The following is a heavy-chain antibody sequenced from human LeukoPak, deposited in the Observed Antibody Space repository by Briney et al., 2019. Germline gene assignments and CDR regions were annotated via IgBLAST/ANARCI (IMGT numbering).Heavy chain of an antibody. CDR3: ARVPYGSGYFDY. J-gene: IGHJ4*02. CDR1: GYTFTGYY. V-gene: IGHV1-2*02. Sequence: AASVKVSCKASGYTFTGYYMHWVRQAPGQGLEWMGWINPNSGGTNYAQKFQGRVTMTRDTSISTAYMELSRLRSDDTAVYYCARVPYGSGYFDYWGQGTLVTVSS. D-gene: IGHD3-10*01. CDR2: INPNSGGT.